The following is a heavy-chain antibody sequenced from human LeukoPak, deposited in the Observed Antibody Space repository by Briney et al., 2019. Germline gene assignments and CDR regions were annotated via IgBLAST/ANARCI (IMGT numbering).Heavy chain of an antibody. CDR3: AREGGGDPSYYYYGMDV. D-gene: IGHD2-21*02. V-gene: IGHV3-23*01. CDR2: ISGSGGTT. CDR1: GFTFSDYV. Sequence: PGGSLRLSCAASGFTFSDYVMSWVRQAPGTGLEWVSTISGSGGTTYYADSVKGRFTISRDNAKNSLYLQMNSLRAEDTAVYYCAREGGGDPSYYYYGMDVWGQGTTVTVSS. J-gene: IGHJ6*02.